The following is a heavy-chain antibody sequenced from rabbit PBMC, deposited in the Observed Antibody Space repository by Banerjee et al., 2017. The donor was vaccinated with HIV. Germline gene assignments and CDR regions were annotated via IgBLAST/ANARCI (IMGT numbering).Heavy chain of an antibody. D-gene: IGHD1-1*01. J-gene: IGHJ4*01. CDR1: GFSFSNSYS. CDR3: ARGDFSGYNL. V-gene: IGHV1S40*01. Sequence: QSLEESGGGLVKPGASLTLTCKASGFSFSNSYSMYWVRQAPGKGPEWIACIHAGSSGSTYYASWAKGRFTISKTSSTTVTLQMTSLTAADTATYFCARGDFSGYNLWGQGTLVTVS. CDR2: IHAGSSGST.